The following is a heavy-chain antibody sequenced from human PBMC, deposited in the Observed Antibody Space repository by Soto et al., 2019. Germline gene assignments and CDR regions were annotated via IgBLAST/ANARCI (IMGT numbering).Heavy chain of an antibody. J-gene: IGHJ2*01. CDR1: GGSISSGGYY. V-gene: IGHV4-31*03. Sequence: SETLSLTCIVSGGSISSGGYYWSWIRQHPGKGLEWIGYIYYSGSTYYNPSLKSRVTISVDTSKNQFSLKLSSVTAADTAVYYCARTTGEGLYYYDSSGYWVDLWGRGTLVTVSS. CDR3: ARTTGEGLYYYDSSGYWVDL. CDR2: IYYSGST. D-gene: IGHD3-22*01.